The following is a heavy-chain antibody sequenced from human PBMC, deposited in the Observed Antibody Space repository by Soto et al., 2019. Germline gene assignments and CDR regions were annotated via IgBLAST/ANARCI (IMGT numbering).Heavy chain of an antibody. D-gene: IGHD2-2*02. CDR3: ARGRGYCSSTSCYTTGWFDP. CDR2: IIPIFGTA. Sequence: AVKVSCKASGGTFSSYAISWVRQAPGQGLEWMGGIIPIFGTANYAQKFQGRVTITADESTSTAYMELSSLRSEDTAVYYCARGRGYCSSTSCYTTGWFDPWGQGTLVTVSS. V-gene: IGHV1-69*13. CDR1: GGTFSSYA. J-gene: IGHJ5*02.